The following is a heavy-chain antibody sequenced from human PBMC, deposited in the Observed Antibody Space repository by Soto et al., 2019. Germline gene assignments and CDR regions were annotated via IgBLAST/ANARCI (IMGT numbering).Heavy chain of an antibody. V-gene: IGHV1-69*13. CDR3: ASSYRQWLNLGAFDI. Sequence: GASVKVSCKASGGTFSSYAISWVRQAPGQGLEWMGGIIPIFGTANYAQKFQGRVTITADESTSTAYMELSSLRSEDTAVYYCASSYRQWLNLGAFDIWGQGTMVTVSS. D-gene: IGHD6-19*01. CDR1: GGTFSSYA. CDR2: IIPIFGTA. J-gene: IGHJ3*02.